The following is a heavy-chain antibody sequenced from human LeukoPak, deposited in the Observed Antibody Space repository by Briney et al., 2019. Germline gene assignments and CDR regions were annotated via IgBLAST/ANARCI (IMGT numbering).Heavy chain of an antibody. V-gene: IGHV3-15*05. CDR2: FRSKTDGGTI. Sequence: GGSLRLSCAASGFTFSNAWMSWVRQAPGKGLEWVGRFRSKTDGGTIDYAAPVKGRFTISRDVSRNTLYLQMNSLKTEDTAVYYCTTVIMGAPKDDYWGQGTLVTVSS. CDR3: TTVIMGAPKDDY. D-gene: IGHD1-26*01. CDR1: GFTFSNAW. J-gene: IGHJ4*02.